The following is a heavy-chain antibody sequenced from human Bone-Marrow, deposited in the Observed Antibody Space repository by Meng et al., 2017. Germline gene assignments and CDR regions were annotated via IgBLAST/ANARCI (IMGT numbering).Heavy chain of an antibody. V-gene: IGHV5-51*01. Sequence: GGSLRLSCMGSGYSFPNYWIGWVRQMPGKGLEWMGIIYPSDSDTRYSPSFQHRVTISADKSISTAYLQWSSLKASDTAMYYCARGGYSYGSSYYYYYGMDVWGQGTTVTVSS. CDR1: GYSFPNYW. D-gene: IGHD5-18*01. CDR3: ARGGYSYGSSYYYYYGMDV. CDR2: IYPSDSDT. J-gene: IGHJ6*02.